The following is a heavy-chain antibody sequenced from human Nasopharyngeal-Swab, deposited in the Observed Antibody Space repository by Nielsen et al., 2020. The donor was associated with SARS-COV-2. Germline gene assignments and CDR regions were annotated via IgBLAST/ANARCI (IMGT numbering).Heavy chain of an antibody. CDR2: IIPIFGTA. CDR1: GATFSSYA. V-gene: IGHV1-69*06. Sequence: SVKVSCKASGATFSSYAISWVRQAPGQGLEWMGGIIPIFGTANYAQKFQGRVTITADKSTSTAYMELSSLRSEDTAVYYCARAHPGYSSSWYDYYYYYMDVWGKGTTVTVSS. J-gene: IGHJ6*03. D-gene: IGHD6-13*01. CDR3: ARAHPGYSSSWYDYYYYYMDV.